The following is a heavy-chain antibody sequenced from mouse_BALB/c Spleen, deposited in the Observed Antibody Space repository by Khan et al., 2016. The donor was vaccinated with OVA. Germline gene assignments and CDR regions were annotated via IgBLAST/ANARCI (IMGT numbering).Heavy chain of an antibody. CDR1: GFTFSSYS. Sequence: EVELVESGGDLVKPGGSLKLSCAASGFTFSSYSMSWVRQTPDKRLEWVATISSGGDYTYYPDNVKGRFTISRDNAKNTLYLQMSSLKSEDTASYYCASHLTGSFAYWGQGTLVTVSA. CDR3: ASHLTGSFAY. CDR2: ISSGGDYT. D-gene: IGHD4-1*01. J-gene: IGHJ3*01. V-gene: IGHV5-6*01.